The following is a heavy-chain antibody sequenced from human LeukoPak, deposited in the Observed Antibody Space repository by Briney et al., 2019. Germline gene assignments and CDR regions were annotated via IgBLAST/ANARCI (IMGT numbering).Heavy chain of an antibody. J-gene: IGHJ4*02. CDR2: IYFSGGT. V-gene: IGHV4-39*01. Sequence: SETLSLTCTVSGDSISSSNCYWGWVRQPPGKGLEWIGSIYFSGGTYYNASLKSRVTISVDTSKNQFSLKLSSVTAADTAVYYCARQTGSGLFSLPGGQGTLVTVSS. D-gene: IGHD3-10*01. CDR1: GDSISSSNCY. CDR3: ARQTGSGLFSLP.